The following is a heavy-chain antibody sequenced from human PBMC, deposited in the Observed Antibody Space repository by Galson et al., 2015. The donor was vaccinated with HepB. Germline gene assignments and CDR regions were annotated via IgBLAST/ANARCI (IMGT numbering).Heavy chain of an antibody. CDR1: GFTFNNYD. V-gene: IGHV3-30*18. CDR3: TNDPEGPQSY. CDR2: ISYDGSQK. Sequence: SLRLSCAASGFTFNNYDMHWVRQAPGKGLEWVALISYDGSQKYYTDSVKGRFTISRDNSKHTLYLQMNSLRVEDTAIYYCTNDPEGPQSYWGQGTHVTVSS. J-gene: IGHJ4*02.